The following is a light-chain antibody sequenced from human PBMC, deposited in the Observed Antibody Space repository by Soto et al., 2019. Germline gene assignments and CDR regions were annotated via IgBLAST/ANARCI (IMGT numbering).Light chain of an antibody. CDR1: QDIANF. V-gene: IGKV1-27*01. Sequence: DIQMTQSPSSLSASVGDRVSITCRASQDIANFLAWYQHKPGKVPTLLIYAASTLQSGVPSRFSGSASGTDFTLTISSLQPEDVATDYCQKYNSPPRTFGQGTKVEV. CDR2: AAS. CDR3: QKYNSPPRT. J-gene: IGKJ1*01.